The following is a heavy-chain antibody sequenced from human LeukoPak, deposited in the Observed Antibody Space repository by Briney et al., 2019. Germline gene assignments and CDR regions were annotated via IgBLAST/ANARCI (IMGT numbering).Heavy chain of an antibody. CDR2: TYYMSKWYS. CDR3: ARDQSWTTGFDI. CDR1: GDSVSSNRAT. Sequence: SQTLSLTCAISGDSVSSNRATWNWIRQSPSRGLEWLGRTYYMSKWYSDYAVSMKSRISINPDTSKNQFSLQLNSVTPEDTAVYFCARDQSWTTGFDIWGQGTMVTVSS. D-gene: IGHD2-8*02. V-gene: IGHV6-1*01. J-gene: IGHJ3*02.